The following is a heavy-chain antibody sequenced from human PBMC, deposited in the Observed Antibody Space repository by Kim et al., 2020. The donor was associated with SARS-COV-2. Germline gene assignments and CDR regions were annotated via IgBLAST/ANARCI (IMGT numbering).Heavy chain of an antibody. CDR2: ISYDGSNK. V-gene: IGHV3-30*18. CDR1: GFTFSSYG. D-gene: IGHD4-17*01. Sequence: GGSLRLSCAASGFTFSSYGMHWVRQAPGKGLEWVAVISYDGSNKYYADSVKGRFTISRDNSKNTLYLQMNSLRAEDTAVYYCAKGGGLRTYYFDYWGQGTLVTVSS. J-gene: IGHJ4*02. CDR3: AKGGGLRTYYFDY.